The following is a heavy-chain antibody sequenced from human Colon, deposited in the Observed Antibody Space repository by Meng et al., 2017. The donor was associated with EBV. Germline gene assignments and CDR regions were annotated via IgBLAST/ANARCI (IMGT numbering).Heavy chain of an antibody. V-gene: IGHV4-4*02. CDR3: ARGGYYSFDY. CDR1: GGSISSVYW. J-gene: IGHJ4*02. D-gene: IGHD5-18*01. CDR2: IYHSGST. Sequence: HVAGPGLARPSETLSLTCAVSGGSISSVYWWTWVRQSPGKGLEWIGDIYHSGSTNYNPSLKSRVTISVDKSKNQFSLKLTSVTAADTAVYYCARGGYYSFDYWGQRTLVTVSS.